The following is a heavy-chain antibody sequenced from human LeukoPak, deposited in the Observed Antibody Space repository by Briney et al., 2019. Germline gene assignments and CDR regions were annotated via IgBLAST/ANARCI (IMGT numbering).Heavy chain of an antibody. V-gene: IGHV3-11*01. D-gene: IGHD1-26*01. Sequence: PGGSLRLSCAASGFTVSSNYMSWIRQAPGKGLEWVSYISSSGSTIYYADSVKGRFTISRDNAKNSLYLQMNSLRAEDTAVYYCARAPRGEAAWELPLSALYGMDVWGQGTTVTVSS. J-gene: IGHJ6*02. CDR3: ARAPRGEAAWELPLSALYGMDV. CDR1: GFTVSSNY. CDR2: ISSSGSTI.